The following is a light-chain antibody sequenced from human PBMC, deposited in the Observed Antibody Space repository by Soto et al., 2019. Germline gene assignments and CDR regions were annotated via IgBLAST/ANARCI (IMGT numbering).Light chain of an antibody. CDR3: CSYAGDYSLI. Sequence: QSVLAQPRAVSGSPGQSVTISCTGTSSDAGGFNYVSWYQHHPGKAPKLIIYDVNERPSGVPDRFSGSKSGNTASLTISGLQAQDDTDYYCCSYAGDYSLIFGGGTKVTVL. CDR1: SSDAGGFNY. CDR2: DVN. J-gene: IGLJ2*01. V-gene: IGLV2-11*01.